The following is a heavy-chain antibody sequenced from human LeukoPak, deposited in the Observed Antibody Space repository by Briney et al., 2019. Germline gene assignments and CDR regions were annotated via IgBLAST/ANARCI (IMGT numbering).Heavy chain of an antibody. CDR3: ARDRKIFGVDHFPPGAIDY. CDR2: INPNSGGT. J-gene: IGHJ4*02. Sequence: GASVKVSCKASGYTFTGYYMHWVRQAPGQGLEWMGWINPNSGGTNYAQKFQGRVTMTRDTSISTVYMELSRLRSDDTAVYYCARDRKIFGVDHFPPGAIDYWGQGTLVTVSS. V-gene: IGHV1-2*02. CDR1: GYTFTGYY. D-gene: IGHD3-3*01.